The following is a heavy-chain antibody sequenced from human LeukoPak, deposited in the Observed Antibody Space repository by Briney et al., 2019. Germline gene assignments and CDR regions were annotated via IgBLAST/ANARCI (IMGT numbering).Heavy chain of an antibody. CDR3: ARVRKNHDDY. CDR2: ISAYNGNT. D-gene: IGHD2/OR15-2a*01. Sequence: ASVKVSCKASGGTFSSYAISWVRQAPGQGLEWMGWISAYNGNTNYAQKLQGRVTMTTDTSTSTAYMELRSLRSDDTAVYYCARVRKNHDDYWGQGTLVTVSS. J-gene: IGHJ4*02. CDR1: GGTFSSYA. V-gene: IGHV1-18*01.